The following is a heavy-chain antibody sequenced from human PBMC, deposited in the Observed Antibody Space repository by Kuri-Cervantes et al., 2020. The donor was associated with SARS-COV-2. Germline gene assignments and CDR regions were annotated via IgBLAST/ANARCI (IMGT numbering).Heavy chain of an antibody. CDR1: GFTFSSYS. V-gene: IGHV3-21*01. CDR2: ISSSSSYI. J-gene: IGHJ6*02. Sequence: GESLKISCAASGFTFSSYSMNWVRQAPGKGLEWVSSISSSSSYIYYADSVKGRFTISRDNSKNTLYLQMNSLRAEDTAAYCCARDQYGMDVWGQGTRVTVSS. CDR3: ARDQYGMDV.